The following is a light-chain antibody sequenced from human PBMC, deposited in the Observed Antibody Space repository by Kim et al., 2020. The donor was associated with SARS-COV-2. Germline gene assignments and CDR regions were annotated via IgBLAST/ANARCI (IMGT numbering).Light chain of an antibody. CDR3: GAWDDSLSAWV. Sequence: GQRVTVSCSGNNSNIGGNYVYWYRQLPGTAPTLLIYKNDERPSGVPERFSASKSGTSASLDISGLRSEDEADYYCGAWDDSLSAWVFGGGTKLTVL. CDR2: KND. CDR1: NSNIGGNY. J-gene: IGLJ3*02. V-gene: IGLV1-47*01.